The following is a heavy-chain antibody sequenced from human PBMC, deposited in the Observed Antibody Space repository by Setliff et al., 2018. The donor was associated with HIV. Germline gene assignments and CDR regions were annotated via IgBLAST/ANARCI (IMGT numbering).Heavy chain of an antibody. J-gene: IGHJ5*02. CDR3: ARPHSGRGGGAYFDP. V-gene: IGHV4-39*01. D-gene: IGHD6-19*01. CDR2: ILDGRVT. Sequence: SETLSLTCTVSGDSITSGHFYWGWIRQAPGKGLEWIGNILDGRVTFFNPSLRGRVTISVDASKNQVSLNLRSVTAADSAVYHCARPHSGRGGGAYFDPWGQRILVTVSS. CDR1: GDSITSGHFY.